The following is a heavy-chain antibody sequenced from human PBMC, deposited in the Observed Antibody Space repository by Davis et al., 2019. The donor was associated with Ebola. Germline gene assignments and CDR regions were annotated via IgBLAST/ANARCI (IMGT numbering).Heavy chain of an antibody. D-gene: IGHD1-26*01. CDR2: IYPGDSDT. CDR3: GRLEDSGSYSEDY. V-gene: IGHV5-51*01. Sequence: PGGSLRLSCKGSGYSFTSYWIGWVRQMPGKGLEWMGIIYPGDSDTRYSPSFQGQVTISADKSISTAYLQWSSLKASDTAMYYCGRLEDSGSYSEDYWGQGTLVTVSS. J-gene: IGHJ4*02. CDR1: GYSFTSYW.